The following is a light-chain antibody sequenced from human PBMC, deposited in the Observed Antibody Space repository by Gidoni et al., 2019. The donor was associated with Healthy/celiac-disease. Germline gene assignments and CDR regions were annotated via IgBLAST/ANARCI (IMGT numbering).Light chain of an antibody. V-gene: IGKV4-1*01. CDR2: WAS. CDR3: QQYYSTPLT. Sequence: TINCKSSQSVLYSSNNKNYLAWYQQKPGQPPKLLIYWASTRESGVPDRFSGSGSGTDFTLTISSLQAEDVAVYYCQQYYSTPLTFGGGTKVEIK. CDR1: QSVLYSSNNKNY. J-gene: IGKJ4*01.